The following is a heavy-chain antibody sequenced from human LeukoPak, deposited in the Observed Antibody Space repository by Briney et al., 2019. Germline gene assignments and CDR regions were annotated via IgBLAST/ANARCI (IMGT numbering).Heavy chain of an antibody. J-gene: IGHJ4*02. V-gene: IGHV3-21*01. CDR1: GFTFSSYD. D-gene: IGHD4-17*01. Sequence: GGSLRLSCAASGFTFSSYDMSWVRQAPGKGLEWVSSISSSTSYIYYADSVKGRFTISKDNAKNSLYLQMNSLRAEDTAVYYCARAGGSTVSHSDYWGQGTLVTVSS. CDR2: ISSSTSYI. CDR3: ARAGGSTVSHSDY.